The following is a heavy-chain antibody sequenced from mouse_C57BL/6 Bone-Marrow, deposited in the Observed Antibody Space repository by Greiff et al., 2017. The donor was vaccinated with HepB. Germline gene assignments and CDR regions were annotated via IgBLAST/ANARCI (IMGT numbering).Heavy chain of an antibody. CDR2: ISYSGST. J-gene: IGHJ4*01. CDR3: ARRLLGAMGY. Sequence: EVKLQESGPGLAKPSQSLSLTCSVTGYSITSDYWNWIRKFPGNKLEYMGYISYSGSTNYNPSLKSRIYITRDTSKNQYYLQWNSVTTADTATYYCARRLLGAMGYWGQGTSVTGSS. CDR1: GYSITSDY. D-gene: IGHD2-3*01. V-gene: IGHV3-8*01.